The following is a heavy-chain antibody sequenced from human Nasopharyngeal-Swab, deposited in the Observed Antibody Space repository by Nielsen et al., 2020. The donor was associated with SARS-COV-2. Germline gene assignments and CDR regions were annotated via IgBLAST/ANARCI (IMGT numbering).Heavy chain of an antibody. V-gene: IGHV3-33*06. J-gene: IGHJ6*02. CDR1: GFTFSSYG. D-gene: IGHD3-10*01. CDR3: AKREVIIGYYYYGMDV. CDR2: IWYDGSNK. Sequence: GESLKISCAASGFTFSSYGMHWVRQAPGKGLEWVAVIWYDGSNKYYADSVKGRFTISRDNSKNTLYLQMNSLRAEDTAVYYCAKREVIIGYYYYGMDVWGQGTTVTVSS.